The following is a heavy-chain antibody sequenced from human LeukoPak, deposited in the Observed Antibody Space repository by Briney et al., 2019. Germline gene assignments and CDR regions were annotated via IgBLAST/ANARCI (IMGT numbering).Heavy chain of an antibody. CDR2: INPNSGGT. J-gene: IGHJ6*03. D-gene: IGHD3-22*01. Sequence: GASVKVSCKASGYTFTSYDMHWVRQAPGQGLEWMGWINPNSGGTNYAQKFQGRVTMTRDTSISTAYMELSRLRSDDTAVYYCARVSEDDSSKYYYYYYMDVWGKGSTVTVSS. CDR1: GYTFTSYD. CDR3: ARVSEDDSSKYYYYYYMDV. V-gene: IGHV1-2*02.